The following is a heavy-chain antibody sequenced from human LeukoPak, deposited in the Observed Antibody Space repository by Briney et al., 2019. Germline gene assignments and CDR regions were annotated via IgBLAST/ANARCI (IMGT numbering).Heavy chain of an antibody. CDR3: AKLRNYYDSSGPVQH. D-gene: IGHD3-22*01. V-gene: IGHV3-30*18. Sequence: PGRSLRLSCAASGFTFSSYGMHWVRQAPGKGLEWVAVISYDGSNKYYADSVKGRFTISRDNSKNTLYLQMNSLRAEDTAVYYCAKLRNYYDSSGPVQHWGQGTLVTVSS. J-gene: IGHJ1*01. CDR1: GFTFSSYG. CDR2: ISYDGSNK.